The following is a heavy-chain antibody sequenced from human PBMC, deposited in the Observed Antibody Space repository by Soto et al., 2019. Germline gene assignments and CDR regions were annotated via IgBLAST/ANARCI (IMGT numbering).Heavy chain of an antibody. CDR1: GGSFNNYA. J-gene: IGHJ6*02. V-gene: IGHV1-69*01. Sequence: QVHLVQSGAEVKKPGSSVKVSCKTSGGSFNNYAVSWVRQAPGQGLEWMGGIIPNFDTPNYAQKFQDRVTIIADESTSTVYMELRSLRSNATAVYYCAVAMVREILIFESSGMHVWGQGTKVIVSS. D-gene: IGHD3-10*01. CDR3: AVAMVREILIFESSGMHV. CDR2: IIPNFDTP.